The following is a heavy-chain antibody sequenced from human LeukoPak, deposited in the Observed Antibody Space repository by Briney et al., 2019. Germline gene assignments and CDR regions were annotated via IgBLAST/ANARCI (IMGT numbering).Heavy chain of an antibody. CDR3: AKEGVYGSGSLYNWFDH. CDR2: ISGSGDNT. D-gene: IGHD3-10*01. V-gene: IGHV3-23*01. Sequence: GGSLRLSCAASGFTFSSYAMSWVRQAPGKGLEWVSGISGSGDNTYYADSVKGRFTISRDNSKNTLYLQMNSLRAEDTAVYYCAKEGVYGSGSLYNWFDHWGQGILVTVSS. J-gene: IGHJ5*02. CDR1: GFTFSSYA.